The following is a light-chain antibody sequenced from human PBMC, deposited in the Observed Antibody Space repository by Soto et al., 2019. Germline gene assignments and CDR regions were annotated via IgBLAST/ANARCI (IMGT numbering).Light chain of an antibody. CDR1: QSVSSSY. J-gene: IGKJ1*01. V-gene: IGKV3-20*01. CDR2: GAS. Sequence: EIVLTQSPGTLSLSPGERATLSCRASQSVSSSYLAWYQQKPGQAPRLIIYGASSRATGIPDRFSGSGSGTDCTLTISRLEPEDFAVYYCQQYGSSSWTFGQGTKVDIK. CDR3: QQYGSSSWT.